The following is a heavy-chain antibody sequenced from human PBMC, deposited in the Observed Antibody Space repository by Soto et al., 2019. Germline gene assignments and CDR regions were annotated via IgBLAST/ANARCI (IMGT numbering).Heavy chain of an antibody. D-gene: IGHD3-16*02. CDR1: GGSISSSSYY. V-gene: IGHV4-39*01. Sequence: PSETLSLTCTVSGGSISSSSYYWGWIRQPPGKGLEWIGSIYYSGSTYYNPSLKSRVTISVDTSKNQFSLKLSSVTAADTAVYYCATYYDYVWGSYRYTNYYGMDFWGQGTTVTVSS. CDR2: IYYSGST. CDR3: ATYYDYVWGSYRYTNYYGMDF. J-gene: IGHJ6*02.